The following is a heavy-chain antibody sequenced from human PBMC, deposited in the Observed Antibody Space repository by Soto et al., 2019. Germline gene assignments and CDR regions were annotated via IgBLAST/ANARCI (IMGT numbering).Heavy chain of an antibody. CDR1: GFTFSSYG. J-gene: IGHJ4*02. CDR3: HGSSAIGFDY. CDR2: IWYDGSNK. D-gene: IGHD3-22*01. V-gene: IGHV3-33*01. Sequence: QVQLVESGGGVVQPGRSLRLSCAASGFTFSSYGMHWVRQAPGKGLEWVAVIWYDGSNKYYADSVKGRFTISRDNSKNSLYLQMNSLRAEDTAVYYCHGSSAIGFDYWGQGTLVTVSS.